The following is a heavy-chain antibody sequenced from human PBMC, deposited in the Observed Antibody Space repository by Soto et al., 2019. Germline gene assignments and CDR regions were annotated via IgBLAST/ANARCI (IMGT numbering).Heavy chain of an antibody. CDR1: GGTFSSYA. CDR2: IIPIFGTA. CDR3: ARDLKRYYDSSGYGYYYYGMAG. Sequence: QGQLVQSGAEVKKPGSSVKVSCKASGGTFSSYAISWVRQAPGQGLEWMGGIIPIFGTANYAQQFQGRFTINADETKTTAYLDLTSLRSEATAVYYCARDLKRYYDSSGYGYYYYGMAGWGQGPTVTVSS. D-gene: IGHD3-22*01. J-gene: IGHJ6*02. V-gene: IGHV1-69*01.